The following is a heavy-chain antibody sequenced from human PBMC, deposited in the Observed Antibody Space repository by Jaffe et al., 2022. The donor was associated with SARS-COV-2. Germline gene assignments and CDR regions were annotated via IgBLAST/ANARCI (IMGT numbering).Heavy chain of an antibody. CDR1: GGTFSSYA. CDR3: ARVGCSGGSCYPNYYFDY. Sequence: QVQLVQSGAEVKKPGSSVKVSCKASGGTFSSYAISWVRQAPGQGLEWMGGIIPIFGTANYAQKFQGRVTITADESTSTAYMELSSLRSEDTAVYYCARVGCSGGSCYPNYYFDYWGQGTLVTVSS. CDR2: IIPIFGTA. V-gene: IGHV1-69*01. J-gene: IGHJ4*02. D-gene: IGHD2-15*01.